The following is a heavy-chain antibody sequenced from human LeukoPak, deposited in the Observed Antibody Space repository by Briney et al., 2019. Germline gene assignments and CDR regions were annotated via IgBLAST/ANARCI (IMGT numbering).Heavy chain of an antibody. CDR3: ARDRNSGSYLDY. J-gene: IGHJ4*02. V-gene: IGHV3-74*01. CDR2: INSDGSST. Sequence: GSLRLSCAASGFTFSSYWMHWVRQAPGKGLVWVSRINSDGSSTSYADSVKGRFTISRDNAKDSLYLQMNSLRGEDTAVYYCARDRNSGSYLDYWGQGTLVTVSS. CDR1: GFTFSSYW. D-gene: IGHD1-26*01.